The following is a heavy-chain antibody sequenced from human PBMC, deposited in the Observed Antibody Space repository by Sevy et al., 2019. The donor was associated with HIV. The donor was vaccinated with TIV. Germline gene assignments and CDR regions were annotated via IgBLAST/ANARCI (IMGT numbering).Heavy chain of an antibody. CDR2: ISGSGSIT. J-gene: IGHJ4*02. CDR3: AKEGQGEYYDSSGSFDY. V-gene: IGHV3-23*01. CDR1: GFTLSSYA. D-gene: IGHD3-22*01. Sequence: GGSLRLSCAASGFTLSSYAMSWVRQAPGKGLEWVSSISGSGSITYYADSVKGHFTISRDNSKNTLYLQMTSLRAEDTAVYYCAKEGQGEYYDSSGSFDYWGQGTLVTVSS.